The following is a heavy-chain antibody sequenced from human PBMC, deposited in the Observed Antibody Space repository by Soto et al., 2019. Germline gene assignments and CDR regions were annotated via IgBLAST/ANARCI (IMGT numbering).Heavy chain of an antibody. CDR1: GFTVSSNY. V-gene: IGHV3-53*02. Sequence: EVQLVETGGGVIQPGGSLRLSCAASGFTVSSNYMSWVRQAPGKGLEWVAVIYSGGSTYYADSVKGRFTISRDNSKNTLYLQMNSLRAEDTAVYYCASWGGGHYYYCYGMDVWGQGTTVTVSS. D-gene: IGHD3-16*01. CDR2: IYSGGST. J-gene: IGHJ6*02. CDR3: ASWGGGHYYYCYGMDV.